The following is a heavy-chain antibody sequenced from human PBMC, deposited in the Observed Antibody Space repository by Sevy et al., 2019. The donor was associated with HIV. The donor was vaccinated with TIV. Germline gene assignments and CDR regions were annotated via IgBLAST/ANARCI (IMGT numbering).Heavy chain of an antibody. J-gene: IGHJ6*02. CDR3: AKLDTAMVDGMDV. Sequence: GGSLRLSCAASGSTFSSYGMHWVRQAPGKGLEWVAVISYDGSNKYYADSVKGRFTISRDNSKNTLYLQMNSLRAEDTAVYYCAKLDTAMVDGMDVWGQGTTVTVSS. D-gene: IGHD5-18*01. CDR1: GSTFSSYG. V-gene: IGHV3-30*18. CDR2: ISYDGSNK.